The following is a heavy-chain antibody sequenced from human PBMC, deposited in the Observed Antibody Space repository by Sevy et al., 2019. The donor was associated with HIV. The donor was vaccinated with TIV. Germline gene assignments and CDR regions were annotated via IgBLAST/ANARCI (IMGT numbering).Heavy chain of an antibody. V-gene: IGHV4-59*01. CDR2: IYYSGTT. CDR3: ARTLSGYFGYYFDY. CDR1: GGSISGYY. J-gene: IGHJ4*02. Sequence: QSQTLSLTCTVSGGSISGYYWSWVRQAPGKGLEWIGYIYYSGTTNYNPSLPSRVTMSIDTSKNQFSLRMYPVTAADTAVYYCARTLSGYFGYYFDYWGQGTLVTVSS. D-gene: IGHD5-12*01.